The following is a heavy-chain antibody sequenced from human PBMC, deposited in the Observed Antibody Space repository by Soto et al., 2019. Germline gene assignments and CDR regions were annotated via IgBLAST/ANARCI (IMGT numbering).Heavy chain of an antibody. CDR2: IYYSGST. CDR3: ARLGSSGWYHYYYGMDV. J-gene: IGHJ6*02. Sequence: PSETLSLTCTVSGGSISSSSYYWGWIRQPPGKGLEWIGSIYYSGSTYYNPSLKSRVTISVDTSKNQFSLKLSSVTAADTAVYYCARLGSSGWYHYYYGMDVWGQGTTVTVS. V-gene: IGHV4-39*01. D-gene: IGHD6-19*01. CDR1: GGSISSSSYY.